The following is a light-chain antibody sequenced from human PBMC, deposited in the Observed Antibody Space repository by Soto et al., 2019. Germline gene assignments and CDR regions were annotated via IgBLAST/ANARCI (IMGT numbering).Light chain of an antibody. J-gene: IGKJ1*01. CDR2: GAS. V-gene: IGKV3-20*01. Sequence: EIVLTQSPGTLSLSPGERATLSWRASQSVSSSYLAWYQQKPGQAPRLLIYGASSRATGIPDRFSGSGSGTDFTLTISRLEPEDFAVYYCQQYGSSPETFGQGTKVEIK. CDR3: QQYGSSPET. CDR1: QSVSSSY.